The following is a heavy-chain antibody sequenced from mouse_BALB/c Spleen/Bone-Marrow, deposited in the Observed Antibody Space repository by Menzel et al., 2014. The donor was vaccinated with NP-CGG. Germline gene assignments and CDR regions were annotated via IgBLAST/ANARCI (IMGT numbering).Heavy chain of an antibody. CDR3: ARDYLYYFDY. CDR2: IRNKANGYTT. J-gene: IGHJ2*01. D-gene: IGHD2-1*01. CDR1: GFTFTDHY. V-gene: IGHV7-3*02. Sequence: EVMLVESGGGLVQPGVFLRLSCATSGFTFTDHYMSWVRQPPGKALEWLGFIRNKANGYTTEYSASVKGRFTISRDNSQSIVYLQMNTLRAEDSATYYCARDYLYYFDYWGQGTTLTVSS.